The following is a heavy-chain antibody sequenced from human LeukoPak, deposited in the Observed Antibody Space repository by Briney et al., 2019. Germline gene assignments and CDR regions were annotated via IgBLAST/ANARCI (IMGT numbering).Heavy chain of an antibody. Sequence: PGGSLGLSCAASGFTVSTNYMGWVRQAPGKGLEWVSVIYSGGSTYYADSVKGRFTISRDNSKNTLYLQMNSLRAEDTAVYYCARGGHYDSSGYTFFYWGQGTLVTVSS. D-gene: IGHD3-22*01. CDR2: IYSGGST. V-gene: IGHV3-53*01. CDR3: ARGGHYDSSGYTFFY. CDR1: GFTVSTNY. J-gene: IGHJ4*02.